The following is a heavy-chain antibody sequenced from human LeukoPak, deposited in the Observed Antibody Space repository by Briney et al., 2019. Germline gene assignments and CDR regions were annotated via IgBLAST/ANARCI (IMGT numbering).Heavy chain of an antibody. J-gene: IGHJ4*02. D-gene: IGHD3-9*01. CDR1: GGTFTNYA. V-gene: IGHV1-69*04. CDR3: ANGGGVDILTGFQY. Sequence: SVKVSCKASGGTFTNYAINWVRQAPGQGLEWMGRIIPILDVTNYAQKFQGRVTITADQSTSTAYMELSSLRSEDTAVYYCANGGGVDILTGFQYWGQGTLVTVSS. CDR2: IIPILDVT.